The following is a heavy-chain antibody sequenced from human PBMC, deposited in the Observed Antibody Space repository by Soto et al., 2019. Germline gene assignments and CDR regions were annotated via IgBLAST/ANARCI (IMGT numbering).Heavy chain of an antibody. J-gene: IGHJ6*02. Sequence: QITLKESGPTLVKPTQTLTLTCTFSGFSLSTSGVGVGWIRQPPGKALEWLALIYWDDDKRYSPSLKSRLTITTDTSKNQVVLTMTNMDPVDTATYYWAHSSMIVAWVGMDVWGQGTTVTVSS. CDR1: GFSLSTSGVG. CDR3: AHSSMIVAWVGMDV. CDR2: IYWDDDK. D-gene: IGHD3-22*01. V-gene: IGHV2-5*02.